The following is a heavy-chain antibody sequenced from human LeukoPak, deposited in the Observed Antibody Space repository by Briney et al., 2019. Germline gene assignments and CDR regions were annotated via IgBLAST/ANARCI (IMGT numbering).Heavy chain of an antibody. Sequence: SETLSLTCAVYGGSFSGYYWSWIRQPPGKGLEWIGEINHSGSTNYNPSLKSRVTISVDTSKNQFSLKLSSVTAADTAVYYCAREIGDSGALDMWGQGTLVTVSS. CDR2: INHSGST. D-gene: IGHD4-17*01. J-gene: IGHJ3*02. CDR1: GGSFSGYY. CDR3: AREIGDSGALDM. V-gene: IGHV4-34*01.